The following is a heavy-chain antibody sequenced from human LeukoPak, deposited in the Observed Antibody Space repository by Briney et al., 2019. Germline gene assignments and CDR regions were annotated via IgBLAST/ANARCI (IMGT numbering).Heavy chain of an antibody. CDR1: GYTFTSYG. CDR2: ISAYNGNT. D-gene: IGHD2-8*01. J-gene: IGHJ4*01. CDR3: ARVISDCTNFNCFKGYFDY. V-gene: IGHV1-18*01. Sequence: ASVKVSCKASGYTFTSYGISWVRQAPGQGLEWMGWISAYNGNTNYAQKLQARVTITRDTSANTAYMELSSLGSEDTTIYYCARVISDCTNFNCFKGYFDYWGQGTPVTVSS.